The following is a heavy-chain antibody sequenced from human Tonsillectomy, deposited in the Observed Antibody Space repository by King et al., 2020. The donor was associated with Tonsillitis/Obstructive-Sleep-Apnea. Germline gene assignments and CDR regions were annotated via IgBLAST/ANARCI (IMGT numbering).Heavy chain of an antibody. CDR3: ARGNGNIGYCSGGSCHRYYYMDV. D-gene: IGHD2-15*01. V-gene: IGHV1-69*01. Sequence: VQLVQSGAEVKKPGSSVKVSCKASGGTFSSYAISWVRQAPGQGLEWMGGIIPIFGTANYAQKFQGRVTITADESTSTAYMELSSLRSEDTAVYYCARGNGNIGYCSGGSCHRYYYMDVWGKGTTVTVSS. CDR2: IIPIFGTA. J-gene: IGHJ6*03. CDR1: GGTFSSYA.